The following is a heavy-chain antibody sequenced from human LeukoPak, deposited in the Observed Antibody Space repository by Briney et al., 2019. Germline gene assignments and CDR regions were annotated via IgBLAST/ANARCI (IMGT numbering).Heavy chain of an antibody. Sequence: GGSLRLSCAASGFTFSSYAMSWVRQAPGKGLEWVSAISGSGGSTCYADSVKGRFTISRDNSKNTLYLQMNSLRAEDTAVYYCAKVRIAVAAIPADAFDIWGQGTMVTVSS. V-gene: IGHV3-23*01. CDR3: AKVRIAVAAIPADAFDI. CDR1: GFTFSSYA. J-gene: IGHJ3*02. CDR2: ISGSGGST. D-gene: IGHD6-19*01.